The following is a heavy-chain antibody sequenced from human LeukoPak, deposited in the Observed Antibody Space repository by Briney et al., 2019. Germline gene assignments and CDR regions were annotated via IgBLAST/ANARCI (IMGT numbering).Heavy chain of an antibody. CDR1: GYTFTGYY. V-gene: IGHV1-2*02. CDR3: ARELKGSSSNPPGDDAFDI. J-gene: IGHJ3*02. CDR2: INPNSDGT. D-gene: IGHD6-6*01. Sequence: ASVKVSCKASGYTFTGYYMHWVRQAPGQGLEWMGWINPNSDGTNYAQKFQGRVTMTRDTSISTAYMELSRLRSDDTAVYYCARELKGSSSNPPGDDAFDIWGQGTMVTVSS.